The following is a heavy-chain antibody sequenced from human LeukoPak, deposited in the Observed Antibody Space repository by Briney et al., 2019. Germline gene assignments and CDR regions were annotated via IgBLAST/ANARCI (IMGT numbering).Heavy chain of an antibody. J-gene: IGHJ4*02. CDR2: ISPSSGNI. Sequence: GGSLRLSREAAGFNFSGYEMNWVRQAPGKGLEWISFISPSSGNIHFADSVKGRFTISRDNTKNSVYLQMNRLRVEDTAVYYCARAPGYYWGQGTLVTVSS. V-gene: IGHV3-48*03. CDR3: ARAPGYY. CDR1: GFNFSGYE.